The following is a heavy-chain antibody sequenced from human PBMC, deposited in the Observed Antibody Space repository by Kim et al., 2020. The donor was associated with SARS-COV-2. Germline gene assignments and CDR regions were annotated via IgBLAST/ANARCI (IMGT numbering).Heavy chain of an antibody. CDR1: GGSISSYY. CDR3: ASWQSGVTPIFDY. V-gene: IGHV4-59*13. CDR2: IYYSGST. J-gene: IGHJ4*02. D-gene: IGHD1-26*01. Sequence: SETLSLTCTVSGGSISSYYWSWIRQPPGKGLEWIGYIYYSGSTNYNPSLKSRVTISVDTSKNQFSLKLSSVTAADTAVYYCASWQSGVTPIFDYWGQGTLVTVSS.